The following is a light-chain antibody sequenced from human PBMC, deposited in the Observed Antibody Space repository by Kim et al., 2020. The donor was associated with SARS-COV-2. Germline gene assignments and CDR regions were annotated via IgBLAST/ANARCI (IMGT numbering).Light chain of an antibody. Sequence: SLSPGERATRSCRASQTISTSYLAWYQQKPGQAPRLLIYGGSSRATGIPDRFSGSGSGTDFTLAISRLEAEDSAVYYCQQYVYSHSFGQGTKLEI. CDR3: QQYVYSHS. CDR1: QTISTSY. CDR2: GGS. V-gene: IGKV3-20*01. J-gene: IGKJ2*03.